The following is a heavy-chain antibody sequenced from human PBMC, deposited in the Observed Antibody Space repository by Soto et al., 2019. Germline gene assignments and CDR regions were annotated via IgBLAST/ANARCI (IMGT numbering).Heavy chain of an antibody. CDR1: GYTFTRYG. Sequence: QVQLVQSGAEVKNPGASVKVSCKASGYTFTRYGIGWARQAPGQGLEWMGWINTYNGNTNYAQNVQGRVTLTTDTFTSTAYMELRILRSNFTAIYYCAMVDVYVTPSPQDVWGQGTTVIVSS. V-gene: IGHV1-18*01. J-gene: IGHJ6*02. CDR3: AMVDVYVTPSPQDV. CDR2: INTYNGNT. D-gene: IGHD3-16*01.